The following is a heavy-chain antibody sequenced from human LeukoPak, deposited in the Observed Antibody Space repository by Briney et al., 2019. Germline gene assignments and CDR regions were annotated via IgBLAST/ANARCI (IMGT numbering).Heavy chain of an antibody. Sequence: SETLSLTCTVSGGSISSGDYYWSWICQPPGKGLEWIGYSYYSGSTYYNPSLKSRVTISVDTSKNQFSLKLSSVTAADTAVYYCARVDDGDYGYAFDIWGQGTMVTVSS. J-gene: IGHJ3*02. V-gene: IGHV4-30-4*08. CDR1: GGSISSGDYY. CDR3: ARVDDGDYGYAFDI. CDR2: SYYSGST. D-gene: IGHD4-17*01.